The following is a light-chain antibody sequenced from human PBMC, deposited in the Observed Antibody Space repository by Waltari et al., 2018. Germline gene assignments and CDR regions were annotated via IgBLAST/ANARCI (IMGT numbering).Light chain of an antibody. J-gene: IGKJ1*01. Sequence: DIQMTQSPSTLSASVGDRVTITCRASQSRNNWFAWYQQKPGKAPKLLIYKSSNLEIGVPSRFSGSGSGTEFTLTITSLQPDDFATYYCQHYNSYSPSWTFGQGTRVEVK. V-gene: IGKV1-5*03. CDR2: KSS. CDR3: QHYNSYSPSWT. CDR1: QSRNNW.